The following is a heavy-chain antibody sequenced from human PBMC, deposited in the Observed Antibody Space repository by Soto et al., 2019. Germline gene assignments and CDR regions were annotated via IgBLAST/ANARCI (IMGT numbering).Heavy chain of an antibody. D-gene: IGHD1-1*01. Sequence: AVGSLRLSCAASGFTFSYYYMSWIRQAPGKGLEWVSYISSSSSYTNYADSVKGRFTISRDNDKNSLYLQMNSLKAEDTAVYYCARDFRYNLNDDEGGYYFDYWGQGTLVTVSS. CDR2: ISSSSSYT. J-gene: IGHJ4*02. CDR1: GFTFSYYY. V-gene: IGHV3-11*06. CDR3: ARDFRYNLNDDEGGYYFDY.